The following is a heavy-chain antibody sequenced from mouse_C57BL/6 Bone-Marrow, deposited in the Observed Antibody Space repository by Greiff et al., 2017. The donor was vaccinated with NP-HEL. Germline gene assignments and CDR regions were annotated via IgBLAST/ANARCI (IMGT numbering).Heavy chain of an antibody. V-gene: IGHV1-42*01. D-gene: IGHD1-1*01. Sequence: VHVKQSGPELVKPGASVKISCKASGYSFTGYYMNWVKQSPEKSLEWIGEINPSTGGTTYNQKFKAKATLTVDKSSSTAYMQLKSLTSEDSAVYYCARDYYGSSLYWYFDVWGTGTTVTVSS. CDR1: GYSFTGYY. CDR3: ARDYYGSSLYWYFDV. J-gene: IGHJ1*03. CDR2: INPSTGGT.